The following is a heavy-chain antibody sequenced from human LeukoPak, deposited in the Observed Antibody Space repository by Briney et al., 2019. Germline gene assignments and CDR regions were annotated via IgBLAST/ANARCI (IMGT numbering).Heavy chain of an antibody. CDR3: AKGSITFFGVETSYYYYMDV. V-gene: IGHV3-30*02. J-gene: IGHJ6*03. CDR2: IRPDGSNK. CDR1: GFTFRSHG. Sequence: GGSLRLSCAASGFTFRSHGMHWVRQAPGKGLEWVAFIRPDGSNKYHPDSVKGRFTVSRDNSKNMLYLQMNSLRAEDTAVYYCAKGSITFFGVETSYYYYMDVWGKGTTVTVS. D-gene: IGHD3-3*01.